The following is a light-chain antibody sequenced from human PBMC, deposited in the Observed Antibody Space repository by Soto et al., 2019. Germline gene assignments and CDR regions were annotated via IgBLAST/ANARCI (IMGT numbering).Light chain of an antibody. CDR1: QSVSTN. J-gene: IGKJ1*01. CDR2: GAS. Sequence: EIVMTQSPATLSVSPGERATLSCRASQSVSTNLAWYKQKPGQAPRPLIYGASTRATGIPARFSGSGSGTEFTLTISSLQSEDFAVYYCQQYNNWPHMTFGQGTKVEIK. V-gene: IGKV3-15*01. CDR3: QQYNNWPHMT.